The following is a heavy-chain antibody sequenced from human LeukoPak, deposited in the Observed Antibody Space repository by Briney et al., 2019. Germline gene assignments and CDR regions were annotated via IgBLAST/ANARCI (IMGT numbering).Heavy chain of an antibody. D-gene: IGHD4-17*01. J-gene: IGHJ4*02. Sequence: GGSLRLSCAASGFTFSTYAMSWVRQAPGKGLEWVSAISGSGGSTYYADSVKGRFTISRDNSKNTLYLQMNSLRAEDTAVYYCAKRDDYGDYAGSSGIDYWGQGTLVTVSS. V-gene: IGHV3-23*01. CDR1: GFTFSTYA. CDR2: ISGSGGST. CDR3: AKRDDYGDYAGSSGIDY.